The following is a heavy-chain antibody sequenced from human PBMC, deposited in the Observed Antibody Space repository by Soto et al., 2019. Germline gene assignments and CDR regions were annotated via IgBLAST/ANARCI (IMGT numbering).Heavy chain of an antibody. CDR3: ARLDYIWGSYRSTQYYFDY. Sequence: ASVKVSCKASGYTFTSYGISWVRQAPGQGLEWMGWISAYNGNTNYAQKLQGRVTMTTDTSTSTAYMELRSLRSDDTAVYYCARLDYIWGSYRSTQYYFDYWGQGTLVTVSS. CDR2: ISAYNGNT. V-gene: IGHV1-18*01. D-gene: IGHD3-16*02. CDR1: GYTFTSYG. J-gene: IGHJ4*02.